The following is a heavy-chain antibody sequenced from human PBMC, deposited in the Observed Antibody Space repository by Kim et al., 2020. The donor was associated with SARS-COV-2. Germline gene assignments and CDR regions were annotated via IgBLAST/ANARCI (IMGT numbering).Heavy chain of an antibody. Sequence: SETLSLTCTVSGGSISSYYWSWIRQPAGKGLEWIGRIYTSGSTNYNPSLKSRVTMSVDTSKNQFSLKLSSVTAADTAVYYCARDGGGSGSYYKAAYYYYGMDVWGQGTTVTVSS. J-gene: IGHJ6*02. D-gene: IGHD3-10*01. CDR1: GGSISSYY. V-gene: IGHV4-4*07. CDR2: IYTSGST. CDR3: ARDGGGSGSYYKAAYYYYGMDV.